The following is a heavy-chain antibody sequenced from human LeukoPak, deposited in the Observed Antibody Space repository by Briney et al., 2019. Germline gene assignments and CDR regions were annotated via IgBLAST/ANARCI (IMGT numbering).Heavy chain of an antibody. D-gene: IGHD3-22*01. CDR2: IYYSGST. Sequence: KPLETLSLTCTVSGGSLNTYSWSWIRQPPGKGLEWIGFIYYSGSTNYTPSLKGRVTISVDTSKNQFSLKLSSVTAADTAVYYCARNLIVVFNDAFDIWGQGTMVTVSS. J-gene: IGHJ3*02. CDR3: ARNLIVVFNDAFDI. V-gene: IGHV4-59*01. CDR1: GGSLNTYS.